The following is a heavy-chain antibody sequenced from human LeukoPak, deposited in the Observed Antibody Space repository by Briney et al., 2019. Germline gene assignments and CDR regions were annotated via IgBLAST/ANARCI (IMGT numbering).Heavy chain of an antibody. Sequence: GASVKVSCKVSGYTLTELSMHWVRQAPGKGLEWMGCFDPEDGETIYAQKFQGRVTMTEDTSTDTAYMELSSLRSEDTAVYYCATGGGYCSSTSCSALRYWGQGTLVTVSS. D-gene: IGHD2-2*01. CDR3: ATGGGYCSSTSCSALRY. CDR1: GYTLTELS. CDR2: FDPEDGET. J-gene: IGHJ4*02. V-gene: IGHV1-24*01.